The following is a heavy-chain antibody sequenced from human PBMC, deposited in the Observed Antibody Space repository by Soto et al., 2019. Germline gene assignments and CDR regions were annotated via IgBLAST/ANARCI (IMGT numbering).Heavy chain of an antibody. CDR3: ARLQPITIFGVVNSYYMDV. V-gene: IGHV1-8*01. CDR2: MNPNSGNT. J-gene: IGHJ6*03. D-gene: IGHD3-3*01. Sequence: ASVKVSCKASGYTFTSYDINWVRQATGQGLEWMGWMNPNSGNTGYAQKFQGRVSMTRNTSINTAYMELSGLRSEDTAIYYCARLQPITIFGVVNSYYMDVWGTGTTVTVAS. CDR1: GYTFTSYD.